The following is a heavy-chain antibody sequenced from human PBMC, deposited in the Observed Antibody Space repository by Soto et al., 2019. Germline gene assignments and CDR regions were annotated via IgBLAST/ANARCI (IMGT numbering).Heavy chain of an antibody. CDR3: ARTISPYGSGRGAFDI. J-gene: IGHJ3*02. Sequence: LEILSLTCAVSGYSISSSNWWGWIRQPPGKGLEWIGYIYYSGSTYYNPSLKSRVTMSVDTSKNQFSLKLSSVTAVDTAVYYCARTISPYGSGRGAFDIWGQGTMVTVSS. V-gene: IGHV4-28*01. CDR1: GYSISSSNW. D-gene: IGHD3-10*01. CDR2: IYYSGST.